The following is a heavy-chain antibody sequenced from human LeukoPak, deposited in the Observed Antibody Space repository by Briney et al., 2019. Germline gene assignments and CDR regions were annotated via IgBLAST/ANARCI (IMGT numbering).Heavy chain of an antibody. J-gene: IGHJ4*02. D-gene: IGHD2-8*01. CDR1: GFTFRNYA. Sequence: PGGSLRLSCAASGFTFRNYAMYWVRQAPGKGLEWVAFTNYDGSDRCYADSVKGRFTVSRDNPKNTLYLQMNSLRTEDTAVYYCAKDLPDRCSLEYWGQGTMVTVPS. CDR3: AKDLPDRCSLEY. CDR2: TNYDGSDR. V-gene: IGHV3-30*02.